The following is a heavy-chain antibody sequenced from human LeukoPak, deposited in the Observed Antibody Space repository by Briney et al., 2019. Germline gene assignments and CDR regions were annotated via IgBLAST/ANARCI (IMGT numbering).Heavy chain of an antibody. D-gene: IGHD2-2*02. J-gene: IGHJ6*03. CDR3: ARAVVVVPAAIRVDYYYMDV. Sequence: ASVKASCKASGYTFTSYGISWVRQAPGQGLEWMGWISAYNGNTNYAQKLQGRVTMTTDTSTSTAYMELRSLRSDDTAVYYCARAVVVVPAAIRVDYYYMDVWGKGTTVTVSS. CDR1: GYTFTSYG. CDR2: ISAYNGNT. V-gene: IGHV1-18*01.